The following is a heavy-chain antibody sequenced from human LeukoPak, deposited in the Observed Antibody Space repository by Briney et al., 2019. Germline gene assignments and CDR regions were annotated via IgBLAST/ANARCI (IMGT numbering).Heavy chain of an antibody. J-gene: IGHJ4*02. V-gene: IGHV4-34*01. CDR1: GGSFSGYY. CDR3: ARWIQLWLRGDYFDY. CDR2: INHSGST. Sequence: SETLSLTCAVYGGSFSGYYWSWLRQPPGKGLEWIGEINHSGSTNYNPSLKSRVTISVDTSKNQFSLKLSSVTAADTAVYYCARWIQLWLRGDYFDYWGQETLVTVSS. D-gene: IGHD5-18*01.